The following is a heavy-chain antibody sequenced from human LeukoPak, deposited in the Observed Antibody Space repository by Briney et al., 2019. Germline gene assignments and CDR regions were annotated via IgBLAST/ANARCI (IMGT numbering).Heavy chain of an antibody. V-gene: IGHV3-9*01. CDR3: AKDLRLGESYNFDY. Sequence: GGSLRLSCAASGFTFDDYAMHWVRQAPGKGLEWVSGISWNSGSIGYADSVKGRFTISRDNAKSSLYLQMNSLRREDTALYYCAKDLRLGESYNFDYWGQGTLVTVSS. D-gene: IGHD3-16*01. CDR2: ISWNSGSI. J-gene: IGHJ4*02. CDR1: GFTFDDYA.